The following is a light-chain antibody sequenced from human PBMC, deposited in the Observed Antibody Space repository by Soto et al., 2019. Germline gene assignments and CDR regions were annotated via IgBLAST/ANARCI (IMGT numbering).Light chain of an antibody. CDR1: QSVSSGY. J-gene: IGKJ4*01. CDR3: QHRSEWPLT. Sequence: EIVLTQSPGTLSLSPGERATLFCRASQSVSSGYLAWYQQKAGQAPRLLIYDASSRATGIPDRFSGSGSETDFTLTISSLEPEDSAVYYCQHRSEWPLTFGGGTKVDI. CDR2: DAS. V-gene: IGKV3D-20*02.